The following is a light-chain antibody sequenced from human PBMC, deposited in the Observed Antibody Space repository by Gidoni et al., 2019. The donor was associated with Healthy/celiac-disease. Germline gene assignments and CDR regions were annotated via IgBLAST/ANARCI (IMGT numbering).Light chain of an antibody. Sequence: DIQLTQSTYFMSASVGDRVTITCRAKQCISSYLAWYQQKPVTAPKILIYAASTLQSGVTSRFSGCGSGTEFTLTIISLQHEDFATYYCQQLNSYLITLGQGTRLEIK. CDR1: QCISSY. CDR2: AAS. V-gene: IGKV1-9*01. J-gene: IGKJ5*01. CDR3: QQLNSYLIT.